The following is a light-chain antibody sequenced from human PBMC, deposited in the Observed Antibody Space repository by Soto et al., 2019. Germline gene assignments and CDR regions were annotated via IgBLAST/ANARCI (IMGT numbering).Light chain of an antibody. Sequence: DIPMTQSPSTLSASVGDRVTITCRASQDIHIWLAWYQQKPGKAPRVLIHDACDLESGVPSRFSGSGSGTEFTLSIRGLQPDDSASYYCQQYNSYPYTFGQGTKLELK. J-gene: IGKJ2*01. CDR3: QQYNSYPYT. CDR1: QDIHIW. V-gene: IGKV1-5*01. CDR2: DAC.